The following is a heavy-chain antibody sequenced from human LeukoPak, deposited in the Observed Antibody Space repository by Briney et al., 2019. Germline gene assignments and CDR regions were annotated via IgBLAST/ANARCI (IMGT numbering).Heavy chain of an antibody. CDR2: INPVFNTP. CDR1: GGSFSSYA. Sequence: ASVKVPCKASGGSFSSYAILWVRQAPGQGLEWMGGINPVFNTPHYAPKFQGRVTITMDESTSTVYMELSSLKSEDTAVFYCARVSARDCSSNSCWGWLDPWGQGTLVTVSS. J-gene: IGHJ5*02. V-gene: IGHV1-69*05. D-gene: IGHD2-2*01. CDR3: ARVSARDCSSNSCWGWLDP.